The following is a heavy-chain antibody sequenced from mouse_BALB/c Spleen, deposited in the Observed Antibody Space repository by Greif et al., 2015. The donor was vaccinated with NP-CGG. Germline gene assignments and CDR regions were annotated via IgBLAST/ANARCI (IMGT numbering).Heavy chain of an antibody. J-gene: IGHJ4*01. Sequence: EVMLVESGGGLVQPGGSRKLSCAASGFTFSSFGMHWVRQAPEKGLEWVAYISSGSSTIYYADTVKGRFTISRDNPKNTLFLQMTSLRSEDTAMYYCARPSLFYYGSAMDYWGQGTSVTVSS. V-gene: IGHV5-17*02. CDR3: ARPSLFYYGSAMDY. CDR2: ISSGSSTI. D-gene: IGHD1-1*01. CDR1: GFTFSSFG.